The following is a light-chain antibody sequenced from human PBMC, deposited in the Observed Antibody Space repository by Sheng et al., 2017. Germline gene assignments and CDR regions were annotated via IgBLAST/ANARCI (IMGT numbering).Light chain of an antibody. CDR2: DAS. J-gene: IGKJ1*01. CDR3: QQYSDVPVG. Sequence: DIQMTQSPSSLSASVGDRVTITCQASQDINNYLNWYQQKPGKAPKLLIFDASNLETGVPSRFSGSGSGTDFTFTINSLQPEDIATYYCQQYSDVPVGFGQGTKVEIK. CDR1: QDINNY. V-gene: IGKV1-33*01.